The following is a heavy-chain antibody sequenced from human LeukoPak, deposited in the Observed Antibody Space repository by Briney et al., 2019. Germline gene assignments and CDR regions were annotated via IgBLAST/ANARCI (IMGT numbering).Heavy chain of an antibody. V-gene: IGHV1-69*13. J-gene: IGHJ4*02. D-gene: IGHD6-6*01. CDR3: ARVSPSSSGYYFDY. CDR1: GGTLSNYA. Sequence: ASVKVSCKASGGTLSNYAISWVRQAPGQGLEWMGGIIPIFGTANYAQKFQGRVTITADESTSTAYMELSSLRSEDTAVYYCARVSPSSSGYYFDYWGQGTLVTVSS. CDR2: IIPIFGTA.